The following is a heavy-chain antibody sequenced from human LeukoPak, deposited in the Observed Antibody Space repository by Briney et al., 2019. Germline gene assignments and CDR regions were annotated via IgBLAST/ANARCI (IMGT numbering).Heavy chain of an antibody. CDR1: GFSFRGYW. CDR2: LNSDGSTT. J-gene: IGHJ4*02. V-gene: IGHV3-74*01. D-gene: IGHD5-18*01. Sequence: GGSLRPSCAASGFSFRGYWMHWVRQAPGKGLVWVSRLNSDGSTTTYADSVKGRFTISRDNAKNTLYLQMNSLRAEDTAVYYCARLGGNSSGYSGFDNWGQGTLVTVSS. CDR3: ARLGGNSSGYSGFDN.